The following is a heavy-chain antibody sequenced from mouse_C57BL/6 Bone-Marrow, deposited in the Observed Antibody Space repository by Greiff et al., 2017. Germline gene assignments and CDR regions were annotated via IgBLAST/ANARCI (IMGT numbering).Heavy chain of an antibody. CDR3: ARPLITTVVDYYAMDY. CDR1: GYTFTSYW. J-gene: IGHJ4*01. V-gene: IGHV1-72*01. Sequence: QVQLQQSGAELVKPGASVKLSCKASGYTFTSYWMHWVKQRPGRGLEWIGRIDPNSGGTKYNEKFKSKATLTVDKPSSTAYMQLSSLTSEDSAVYYCARPLITTVVDYYAMDYWGQGTSVTVSS. CDR2: IDPNSGGT. D-gene: IGHD1-1*01.